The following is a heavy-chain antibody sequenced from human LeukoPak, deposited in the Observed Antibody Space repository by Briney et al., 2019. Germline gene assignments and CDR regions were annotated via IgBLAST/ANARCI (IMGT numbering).Heavy chain of an antibody. D-gene: IGHD3-9*01. J-gene: IGHJ6*04. CDR1: GYTFTSYG. V-gene: IGHV1-18*04. Sequence: ASVKVSCKAFGYTFTSYGISWVRQAPGQGLEWMGWISAYNGNTNYAQKLQGRVTMTTDTSTSTAYMELRSLRSDDTAVYYCARSPLRYFDWLSYYYYGMDVWGKGTTVTVSS. CDR3: ARSPLRYFDWLSYYYYGMDV. CDR2: ISAYNGNT.